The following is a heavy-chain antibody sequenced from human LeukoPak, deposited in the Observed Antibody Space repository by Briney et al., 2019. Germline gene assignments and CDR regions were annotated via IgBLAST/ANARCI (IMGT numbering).Heavy chain of an antibody. CDR2: INPSGGST. J-gene: IGHJ4*02. Sequence: ASVNVSCKASGYTFTSYYMHWVRQAPGQGLEWIGIINPSGGSTSYAQKVQGRVNMTRDMSTSTVYMELSSLRSEDTAVYYCARGHCSSTSCYMFVSESYYFDYWGQGTLVTVSS. CDR3: ARGHCSSTSCYMFVSESYYFDY. D-gene: IGHD2-2*02. CDR1: GYTFTSYY. V-gene: IGHV1-46*01.